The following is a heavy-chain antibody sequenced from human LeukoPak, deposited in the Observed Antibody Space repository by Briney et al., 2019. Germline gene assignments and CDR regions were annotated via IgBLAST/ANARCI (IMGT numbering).Heavy chain of an antibody. CDR2: ISGSGGGT. CDR3: AKPWGSRIQYFDY. J-gene: IGHJ4*02. CDR1: GFTFSSSA. D-gene: IGHD7-27*01. V-gene: IGHV3-23*01. Sequence: GGSLRLSCAASGFTFSSSAMSWVRQAPGKGLEWVSAISGSGGGTYYADSVKGRFTISRDNSKNTLYLQMNSLRAEDTAVYYCAKPWGSRIQYFDYWGQGTLVTVSS.